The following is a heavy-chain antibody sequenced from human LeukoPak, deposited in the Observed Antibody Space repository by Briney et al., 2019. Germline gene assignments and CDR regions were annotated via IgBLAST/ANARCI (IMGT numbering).Heavy chain of an antibody. J-gene: IGHJ6*02. CDR2: ISYDGSNK. D-gene: IGHD2-2*01. Sequence: PGGSLRLSCAASGFTFSSYAMHWVRQAPGKGLEWVAVISYDGSNKYYADSVKGRFTISRDNSKNTLYLQMSSLRAEDTAVYYCARDYCSSTSCYGMDVWGQGTTVTVSS. CDR1: GFTFSSYA. CDR3: ARDYCSSTSCYGMDV. V-gene: IGHV3-30-3*01.